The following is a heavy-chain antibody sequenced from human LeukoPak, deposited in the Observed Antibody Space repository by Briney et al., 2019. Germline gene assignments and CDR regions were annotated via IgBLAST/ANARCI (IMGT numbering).Heavy chain of an antibody. CDR2: ITPIFGEA. CDR1: GGTFSSYP. Sequence: SVKVSCKVSGGTFSSYPISWVRQAPGQGLEWMGGITPIFGEAQNAEKFQGRVTITADEPTSTVYMELTSLRLDDTAMYYCAREFNSFLADCSGGQCLFMSWGEGILVTVSS. CDR3: AREFNSFLADCSGGQCLFMS. V-gene: IGHV1-69*01. D-gene: IGHD2-15*01. J-gene: IGHJ4*02.